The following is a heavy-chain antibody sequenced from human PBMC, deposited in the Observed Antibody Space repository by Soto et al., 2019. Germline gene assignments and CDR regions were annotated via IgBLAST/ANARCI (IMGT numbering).Heavy chain of an antibody. CDR2: IYHSGGT. D-gene: IGHD5-12*01. J-gene: IGHJ4*02. V-gene: IGHV4-31*03. Sequence: QVQLQESGPGLVKPSQTLSLTCSVSAGSISSGGYYWNWIRQPPGKGLEWIGYIYHSGGTYSSPSIRSGVTISVDTSKNQFSLKLSSVTAADTAVYYCARDRGGYGVYDYWGQGTLVTVSS. CDR1: AGSISSGGYY. CDR3: ARDRGGYGVYDY.